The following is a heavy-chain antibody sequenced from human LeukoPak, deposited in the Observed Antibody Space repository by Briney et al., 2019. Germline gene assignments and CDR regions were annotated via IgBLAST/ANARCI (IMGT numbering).Heavy chain of an antibody. CDR2: ISAYNGNT. J-gene: IGHJ5*02. CDR3: ARDMWRAVVVTAIPNWFDP. D-gene: IGHD2-21*02. Sequence: GASVKVSCKASGYTFTSYGISWVRQAPGQGLEWMGWISAYNGNTNYAQKLKGRVTMTTDTSTSTAYMELRSLRSDDTAVYYCARDMWRAVVVTAIPNWFDPWGQGTLVTVSS. V-gene: IGHV1-18*01. CDR1: GYTFTSYG.